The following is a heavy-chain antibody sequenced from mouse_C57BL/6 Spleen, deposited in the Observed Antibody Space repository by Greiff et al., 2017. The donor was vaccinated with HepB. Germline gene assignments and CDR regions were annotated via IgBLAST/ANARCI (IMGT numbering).Heavy chain of an antibody. CDR2: IHPNSGST. Sequence: VQLQQPGAELVKPGASVKLSCKASGYTFTSYWMHWVKQRPGQGLEWIGMIHPNSGSTNYNEKFKSKATLTVDKSSSTAYMQLSSLTSEDSAVYYCARGSYYGSSYGNYFDYWGQGTTLTVSS. V-gene: IGHV1-64*01. J-gene: IGHJ2*01. CDR1: GYTFTSYW. CDR3: ARGSYYGSSYGNYFDY. D-gene: IGHD1-1*01.